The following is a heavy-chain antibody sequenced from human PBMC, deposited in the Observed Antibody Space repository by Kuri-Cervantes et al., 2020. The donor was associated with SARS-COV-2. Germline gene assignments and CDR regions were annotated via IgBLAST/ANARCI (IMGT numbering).Heavy chain of an antibody. CDR2: ISYDGTNK. CDR1: GLTFSSYA. Sequence: LSLTCAASGLTFSSYAMSWVRQAPGKGLEWVAVISYDGTNKDYTASGKGRFTISRDNSQNTLYLQMKSLRTEDTALYYCARDRVGVHDSWGQGTLVTVSS. D-gene: IGHD2-21*01. CDR3: ARDRVGVHDS. J-gene: IGHJ4*02. V-gene: IGHV3-30-3*01.